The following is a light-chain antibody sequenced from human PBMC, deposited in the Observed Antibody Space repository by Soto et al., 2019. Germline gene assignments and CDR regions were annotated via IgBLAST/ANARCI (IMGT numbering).Light chain of an antibody. J-gene: IGKJ1*01. CDR1: QSSSSY. CDR3: QQSYSTPRT. CDR2: AAS. V-gene: IGKV1-39*01. Sequence: IQMTQSPSSLSAPVGDRVTITCRASQSSSSYLDWYQQKPGKAPRLLIYAASSLQSGVPSRFSGSGSGTDFTLTISSLQPEDFATYYCQQSYSTPRTFGQGTKVDIK.